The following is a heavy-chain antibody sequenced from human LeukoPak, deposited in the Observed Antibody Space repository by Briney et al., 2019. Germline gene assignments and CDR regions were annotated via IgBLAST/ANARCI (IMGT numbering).Heavy chain of an antibody. V-gene: IGHV3-23*01. D-gene: IGHD2-2*01. CDR1: GFTFSSYA. CDR2: ISGSGDST. Sequence: GGSLRLSCAASGFTFSSYATTWVRQAPGKGLEWVSTISGSGDSTSYADSVKGRFTISRDNSKDTLFLQVNSLRAEDAAVYFCARLSCGTTACYPLDYWGQGTLVTVSS. CDR3: ARLSCGTTACYPLDY. J-gene: IGHJ4*02.